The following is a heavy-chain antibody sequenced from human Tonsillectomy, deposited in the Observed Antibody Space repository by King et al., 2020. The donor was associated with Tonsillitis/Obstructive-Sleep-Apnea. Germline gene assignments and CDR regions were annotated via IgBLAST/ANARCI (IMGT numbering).Heavy chain of an antibody. Sequence: VQLVQSGAEVKKPGASVKVSCKASGYTFTSYDIHWVRQATGQGLEWMGWMNPNSGDTAYAQKFQGRVTMTRNTSISTAYMELSSQRSEDTAVYYCVFPHYYYYYMDVWGKGTTVTVSS. J-gene: IGHJ6*03. V-gene: IGHV1-8*01. CDR1: GYTFTSYD. CDR2: MNPNSGDT. CDR3: VFPHYYYYYMDV.